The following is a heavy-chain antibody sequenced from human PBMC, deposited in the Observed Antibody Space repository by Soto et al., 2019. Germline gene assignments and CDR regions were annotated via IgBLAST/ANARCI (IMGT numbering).Heavy chain of an antibody. Sequence: GGSMRLSCAVSGFTFSSCTMNWVRQAPGKGLEWVSSVSGGGTTYYADSVKGRFTISRDNARNSLYLQMNSLRTEDTAVYYCAREVQPVVRREYDCWGQGTLVTVSS. CDR3: AREVQPVVRREYDC. CDR1: GFTFSSCT. D-gene: IGHD1-1*01. V-gene: IGHV3-21*01. CDR2: VSGGGTT. J-gene: IGHJ4*02.